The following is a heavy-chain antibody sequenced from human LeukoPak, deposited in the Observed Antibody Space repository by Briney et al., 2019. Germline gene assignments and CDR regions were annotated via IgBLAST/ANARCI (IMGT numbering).Heavy chain of an antibody. V-gene: IGHV4-38-2*02. CDR3: ARGRFWSGYYNPYYYYMDV. D-gene: IGHD3-3*01. CDR1: GYSINSGYY. CDR2: IYYSGST. Sequence: SETLSLTCTVSGYSINSGYYWSWIRQPPGKRLEWIGSIYYSGSTYSNPTLKSRLTISVDTSKNQISLNLTSVTAADAAVYYCARGRFWSGYYNPYYYYMDVWGKGTTVTVSS. J-gene: IGHJ6*03.